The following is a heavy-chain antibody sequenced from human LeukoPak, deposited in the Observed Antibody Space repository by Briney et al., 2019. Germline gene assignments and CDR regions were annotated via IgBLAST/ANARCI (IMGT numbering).Heavy chain of an antibody. CDR3: ASADSSGYYLSQRYWYFDL. Sequence: SETLSLTCTVSGGSISSGGYYWSWIRQHPGKGLEWIGYIYYSGSTYYNPSLKSRVTISVDTSKNQFSLKLSSVTAADTAVYYCASADSSGYYLSQRYWYFDLWGRGTLVTVSS. CDR1: GGSISSGGYY. D-gene: IGHD3-22*01. V-gene: IGHV4-31*03. CDR2: IYYSGST. J-gene: IGHJ2*01.